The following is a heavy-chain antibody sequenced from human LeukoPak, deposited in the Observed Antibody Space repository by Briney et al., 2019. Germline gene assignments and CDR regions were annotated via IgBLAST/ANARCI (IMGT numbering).Heavy chain of an antibody. J-gene: IGHJ6*03. CDR2: IKSKTDGGTT. CDR3: TPARDPYYYYMDV. Sequence: GGSLRLSCAASGFTFSNAWMSWVRQAPGKGLEWVGRIKSKTDGGTTDYAAPVKGRFTISRDDSKNTLYLQMNSLKTEDTAVYYCTPARDPYYYYMDVWGKGTTVTVSS. CDR1: GFTFSNAW. V-gene: IGHV3-15*01.